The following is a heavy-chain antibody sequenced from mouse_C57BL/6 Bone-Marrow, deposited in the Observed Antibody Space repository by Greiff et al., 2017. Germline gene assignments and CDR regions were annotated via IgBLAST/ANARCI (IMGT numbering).Heavy chain of an antibody. D-gene: IGHD4-1*01. V-gene: IGHV1-55*01. CDR1: GYTFTSYW. J-gene: IGHJ2*01. CDR2: IYPTSGRT. CDR3: ARSGPLGRSFDY. Sequence: QVQLQQPGAELVKPGASVKMSCKASGYTFTSYWITWVKQRPGQGLEWIGDIYPTSGRTNYNEKFKSKAILTVDTSSNTASMQLSSLTSEDSAVLSCARSGPLGRSFDYWGQGTTLTVSS.